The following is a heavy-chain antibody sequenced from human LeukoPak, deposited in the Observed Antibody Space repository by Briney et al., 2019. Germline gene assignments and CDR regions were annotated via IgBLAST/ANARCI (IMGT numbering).Heavy chain of an antibody. J-gene: IGHJ6*02. Sequence: GGSLRLSCAASGFTFSSYAMNWARQAPGKGLEWVANIKQDGSEKYYVDSVKGRFTISRDNAKNSLCLQMNSLRAEDTAVYYCARDSGTVTYYYGMDVWGQGTTVTVSS. CDR3: ARDSGTVTYYYGMDV. D-gene: IGHD4-17*01. CDR1: GFTFSSYA. V-gene: IGHV3-7*01. CDR2: IKQDGSEK.